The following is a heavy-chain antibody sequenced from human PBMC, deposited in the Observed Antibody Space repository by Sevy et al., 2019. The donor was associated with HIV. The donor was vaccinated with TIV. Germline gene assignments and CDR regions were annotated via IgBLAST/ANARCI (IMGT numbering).Heavy chain of an antibody. D-gene: IGHD3-10*01. CDR1: GFTFSSYA. J-gene: IGHJ5*02. V-gene: IGHV3-23*01. Sequence: GGSLRLSCAASGFTFSSYAMSWVRQAPGKGLEWVSAISGSGGSTYYADSVKGRFTISSENSKNTQYLQMNSLRAEDTAVYYCAKSARITMVRGVINWFDPWGQGTLVTVSS. CDR3: AKSARITMVRGVINWFDP. CDR2: ISGSGGST.